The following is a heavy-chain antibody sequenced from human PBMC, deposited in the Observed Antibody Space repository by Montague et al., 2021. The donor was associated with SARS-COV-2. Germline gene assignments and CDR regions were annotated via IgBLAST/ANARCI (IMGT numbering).Heavy chain of an antibody. CDR3: ARGHLSVSMIVVVFTSASYYFDY. CDR2: IKQSGST. D-gene: IGHD3-22*01. V-gene: IGHV4-34*01. Sequence: SETLSLNCAVYGGSFGDDHWSWIRQPPGKGLEWIGDIKQSGSTNYNPSLKSRGTISVDTSKNQFSLKLTSVTAADTAVYFCARGHLSVSMIVVVFTSASYYFDYWGQGAQVTVSS. CDR1: GGSFGDDH. J-gene: IGHJ4*02.